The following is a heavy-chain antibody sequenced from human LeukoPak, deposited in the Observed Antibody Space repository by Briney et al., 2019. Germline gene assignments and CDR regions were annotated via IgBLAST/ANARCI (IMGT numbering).Heavy chain of an antibody. CDR2: IYPDDSDT. CDR1: GYSFTSYW. D-gene: IGHD2-8*01. CDR3: ARLAFCTNAVCFSNYYYSMDV. V-gene: IGHV5-51*03. J-gene: IGHJ6*03. Sequence: GESLKISCKGSGYSFTSYWIGWVRQMPGKGLEWMGIIYPDDSDTKYSPSFQGHVTISADKSISTAYLQWSSLKASDTAMYYCARLAFCTNAVCFSNYYYSMDVWGRGTTVTVSS.